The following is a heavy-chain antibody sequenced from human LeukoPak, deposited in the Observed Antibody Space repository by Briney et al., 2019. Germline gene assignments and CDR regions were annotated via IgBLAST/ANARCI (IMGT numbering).Heavy chain of an antibody. CDR1: GFTVSTSV. CDR3: VKGKDLYGALDI. J-gene: IGHJ3*02. V-gene: IGHV3-30*18. Sequence: GNSLRLSCAASGFTVSTSVMHWVRQAPGKGLDWAAIISFDGTTKYYADSVKGRFTISGDNSKNTLFLQMDSLRVEDTAVYYCVKGKDLYGALDIWGQGTMVTVSS. D-gene: IGHD3-16*01. CDR2: ISFDGTTK.